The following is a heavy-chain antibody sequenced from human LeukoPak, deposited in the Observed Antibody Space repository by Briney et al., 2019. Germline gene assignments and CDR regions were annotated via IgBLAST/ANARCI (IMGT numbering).Heavy chain of an antibody. D-gene: IGHD3-3*01. V-gene: IGHV3-30-3*01. CDR1: GFTFSSYA. CDR3: ARGDRVGYYGIFDY. J-gene: IGHJ4*02. Sequence: GRSLRLSCAASGFTFSSYAMHWVRQAPGKGLEWVAVISYDGSNKYYADSVKGRFTISRDNSQNTLYLQMNSLRAEHTAVYYGARGDRVGYYGIFDYWGQGTLVTVSS. CDR2: ISYDGSNK.